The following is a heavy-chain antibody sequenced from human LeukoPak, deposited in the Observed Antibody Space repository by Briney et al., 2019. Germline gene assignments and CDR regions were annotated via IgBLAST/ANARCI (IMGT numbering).Heavy chain of an antibody. CDR1: GFTFSGYS. Sequence: PGGSLRLSCAASGFTFSGYSMNWVRQAPGKGLEWVSYISTSGNTRYYADSVKGRFTISRDNAKNSLYLQMNSLRVEDTAVYYCARELSGTTSYYFDYWGQGTLVTVSS. CDR2: ISTSGNTR. D-gene: IGHD1-7*01. J-gene: IGHJ4*02. V-gene: IGHV3-48*04. CDR3: ARELSGTTSYYFDY.